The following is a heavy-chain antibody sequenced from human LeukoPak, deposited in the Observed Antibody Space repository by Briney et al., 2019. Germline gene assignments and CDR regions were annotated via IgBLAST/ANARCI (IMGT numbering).Heavy chain of an antibody. J-gene: IGHJ6*03. D-gene: IGHD2/OR15-2a*01. CDR3: ARKNISAGYYYYYYMDV. Sequence: GESLRLSCAASGFTVSSNYMSWVRQAPGKGLEWVSVIYSGGSTYYADSVKGRFTISRDNSKNTLYLQMNSLRAEDTAVYYCARKNISAGYYYYYYMDVWGKGTTVTVSS. CDR1: GFTVSSNY. CDR2: IYSGGST. V-gene: IGHV3-53*01.